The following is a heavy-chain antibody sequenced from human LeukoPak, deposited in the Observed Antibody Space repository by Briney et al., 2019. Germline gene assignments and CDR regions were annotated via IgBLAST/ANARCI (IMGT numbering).Heavy chain of an antibody. CDR3: ARPTARLGWFDP. D-gene: IGHD6-6*01. V-gene: IGHV1-2*02. Sequence: GASVKVSCKASGYTFSDYYMHWVRQAPGQGLEWMGWTNPNSGGTNYAQNFQGRVTVTRDTSISTAYMELSRLRSDDTAVYYCARPTARLGWFDPWGQGTLVTVSS. J-gene: IGHJ5*02. CDR1: GYTFSDYY. CDR2: TNPNSGGT.